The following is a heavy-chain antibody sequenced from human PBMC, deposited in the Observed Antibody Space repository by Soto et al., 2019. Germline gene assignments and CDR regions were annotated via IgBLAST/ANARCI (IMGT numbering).Heavy chain of an antibody. V-gene: IGHV1-2*02. Sequence: ASVKASWKASGYTFTGYYMHWGRQAPGEGLEWMGWINPNSGRTNYAQKFQGRVTMTRDTSISTAYTELSRLRSDDTAVYYCARDGNGYYYGSGSYSSGWFDPWGQGTMLTLSS. CDR1: GYTFTGYY. CDR3: ARDGNGYYYGSGSYSSGWFDP. CDR2: INPNSGRT. J-gene: IGHJ5*02. D-gene: IGHD3-10*01.